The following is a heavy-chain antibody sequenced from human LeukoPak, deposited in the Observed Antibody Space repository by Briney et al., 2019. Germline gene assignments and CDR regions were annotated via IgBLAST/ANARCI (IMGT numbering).Heavy chain of an antibody. CDR1: GFTFSSNY. CDR2: IYSGGST. CDR3: ARDQTTGNYFDY. Sequence: GGSLRLSCAASGFTFSSNYMSWVRQAPGKGLEWVSVIYSGGSTYYADSVKGRFTISRDNSKNTLYLQMNSLRAEDTAVYYCARDQTTGNYFDYGGQGTLVTVSS. D-gene: IGHD4-17*01. V-gene: IGHV3-66*01. J-gene: IGHJ4*02.